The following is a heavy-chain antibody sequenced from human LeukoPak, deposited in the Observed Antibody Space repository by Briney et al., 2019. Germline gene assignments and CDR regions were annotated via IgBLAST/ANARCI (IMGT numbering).Heavy chain of an antibody. CDR3: AREQDYYYYMDV. J-gene: IGHJ6*03. CDR2: IIPISGTA. V-gene: IGHV1-69*05. CDR1: GGTFSSYA. Sequence: GASVKVSCKASGGTFSSYAISWVRQAPGQGLEWMGGIIPISGTANYAQKFQGRVTITTDESTSTAYMELSSLRSEDTAVYYCAREQDYYYYMDVWGKGTTVTVSS.